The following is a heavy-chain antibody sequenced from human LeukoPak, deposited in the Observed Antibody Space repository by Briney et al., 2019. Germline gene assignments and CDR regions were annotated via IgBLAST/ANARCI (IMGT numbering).Heavy chain of an antibody. D-gene: IGHD3-22*01. CDR2: IVVGSGNT. V-gene: IGHV1-58*02. CDR3: AAENDYYDSSCYYPYYFDY. J-gene: IGHJ4*02. CDR1: GFTFTSSA. Sequence: GTSVKVSCKASGFTFTSSAMQWVRQARGQRLEWIGWIVVGSGNTNYAQKFQERVSITRDMSTSTAYMELSSLRSEDTAVYYCAAENDYYDSSCYYPYYFDYWGQGTLVTVSS.